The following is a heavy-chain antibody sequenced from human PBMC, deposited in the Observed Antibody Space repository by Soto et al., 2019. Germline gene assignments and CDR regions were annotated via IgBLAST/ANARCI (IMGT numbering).Heavy chain of an antibody. Sequence: ASVKVSCKASGGTFSSYTISWVRQAPGQGLEWMGRIIPILGIANYAQKFQGRVTITADKSTSTAYMELSSLRSEDTAVYNCASDIVVVPCPANGGMDVWGQGTTVTVSS. CDR2: IIPILGIA. V-gene: IGHV1-69*02. CDR1: GGTFSSYT. D-gene: IGHD2-2*01. CDR3: ASDIVVVPCPANGGMDV. J-gene: IGHJ6*02.